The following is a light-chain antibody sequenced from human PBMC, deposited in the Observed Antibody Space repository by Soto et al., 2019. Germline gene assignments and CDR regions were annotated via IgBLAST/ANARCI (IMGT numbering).Light chain of an antibody. CDR1: SSDIGTYNY. Sequence: QSALTQPASVSASPGQSITISCTGTSSDIGTYNYVSWYQQHPGKAPKLMIFEVNNRPSWVSNRFSGAKSGNTAPLTVSGLQAEDEADYYCSSYTTTNPWVFGGGTKLTVL. J-gene: IGLJ3*02. CDR3: SSYTTTNPWV. CDR2: EVN. V-gene: IGLV2-14*01.